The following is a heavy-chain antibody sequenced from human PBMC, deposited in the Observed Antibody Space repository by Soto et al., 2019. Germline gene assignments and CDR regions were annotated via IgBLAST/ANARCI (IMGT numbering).Heavy chain of an antibody. J-gene: IGHJ5*02. CDR1: GFTFSIYA. CDR3: AKXKYDILTGYSIPNWFDP. Sequence: GSLRLSCAVSGFTFSIYAMTWVRQAPGKGLEWVSGISGSGHSTYHADSVKGRFTISRDNSNNTLYLQMNSLRAEDTAVYYCAKXKYDILTGYSIPNWFDPWGQGTLVTVSS. D-gene: IGHD3-9*01. CDR2: ISGSGHST. V-gene: IGHV3-23*01.